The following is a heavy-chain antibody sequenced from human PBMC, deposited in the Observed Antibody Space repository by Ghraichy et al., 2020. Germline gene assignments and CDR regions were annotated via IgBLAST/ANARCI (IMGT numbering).Heavy chain of an antibody. Sequence: SETLSLTCAVYGGSFSGYYWSWIRQPPGKGLEWIGEINHSGSTNYNPSLKSRVTISVDTSKNQFSLKLSSVTAADTAVYYCARGAARYSGSYYDYFDYWGQGTLVTVSS. CDR1: GGSFSGYY. D-gene: IGHD1-26*01. V-gene: IGHV4-34*01. CDR2: INHSGST. J-gene: IGHJ4*02. CDR3: ARGAARYSGSYYDYFDY.